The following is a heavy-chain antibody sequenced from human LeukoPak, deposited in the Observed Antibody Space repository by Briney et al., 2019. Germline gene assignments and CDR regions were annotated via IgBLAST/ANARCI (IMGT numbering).Heavy chain of an antibody. D-gene: IGHD1-26*01. Sequence: PSETLSLTCTVSGGSISSSGYYWGWIRQPPGKGLEWIASMYYSGSTYYNPSLKSQVPISVDTSKHQLSLKLSSLTAADTAVYYCARHEYSGSYYGLSWFDPWGQGTLVTVSS. V-gene: IGHV4-39*01. J-gene: IGHJ5*02. CDR1: GGSISSSGYY. CDR3: ARHEYSGSYYGLSWFDP. CDR2: MYYSGST.